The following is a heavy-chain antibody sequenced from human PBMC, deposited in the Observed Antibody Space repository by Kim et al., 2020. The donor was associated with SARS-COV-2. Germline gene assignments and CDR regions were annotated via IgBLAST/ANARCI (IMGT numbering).Heavy chain of an antibody. Sequence: YYADSVKGRFTTSRDNSKNTLYLQMNSLRAEDTAVYYCARDAGGDHHFDYWGQGTLVTVSS. J-gene: IGHJ4*02. V-gene: IGHV3-33*01. D-gene: IGHD2-21*02. CDR3: ARDAGGDHHFDY.